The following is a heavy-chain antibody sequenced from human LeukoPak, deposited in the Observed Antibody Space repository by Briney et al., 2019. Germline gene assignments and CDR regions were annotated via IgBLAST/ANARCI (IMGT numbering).Heavy chain of an antibody. V-gene: IGHV4-59*01. D-gene: IGHD1-1*01. CDR1: GGSISPYY. J-gene: IGHJ4*02. CDR2: IYHSGST. Sequence: SETLSLTCTVSGGSISPYYWSWIRQPPGKGLEWIGYIYHSGSTNYNPSLKSRVTISLDTSKNQFSLKLHSVTAADTAVYYCARCANWNHDYWGQGTLVSVSS. CDR3: ARCANWNHDY.